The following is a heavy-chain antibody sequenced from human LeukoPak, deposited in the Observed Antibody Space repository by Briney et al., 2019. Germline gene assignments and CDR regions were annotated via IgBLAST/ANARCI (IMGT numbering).Heavy chain of an antibody. Sequence: GGSLRLSCAASGFTFSNYAMNWVRQAPGKGLEWVSGISGSGTSTYYADSVKGRFTISRDNSKNTLHLQMDSLRAEDTAVYYCAKSSDFDWLLSYWGQGTLVTVSS. CDR3: AKSSDFDWLLSY. CDR1: GFTFSNYA. J-gene: IGHJ4*02. CDR2: ISGSGTST. V-gene: IGHV3-23*01. D-gene: IGHD3-9*01.